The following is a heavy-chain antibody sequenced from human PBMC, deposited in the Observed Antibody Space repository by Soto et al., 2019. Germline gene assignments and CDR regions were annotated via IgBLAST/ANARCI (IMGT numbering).Heavy chain of an antibody. Sequence: SETLSLTCTVSGGSISSYYWSWIRQPPGKGLEWIGYIYYSGSTNYNPSLKSRVTMSVDTSKNQFSLKLSSVTAADTAVYYCASQFCSRTSCYEVWYYRDLGGKGPTVTVP. CDR3: ASQFCSRTSCYEVWYYRDL. J-gene: IGHJ6*03. V-gene: IGHV4-59*01. D-gene: IGHD2-2*01. CDR1: GGSISSYY. CDR2: IYYSGST.